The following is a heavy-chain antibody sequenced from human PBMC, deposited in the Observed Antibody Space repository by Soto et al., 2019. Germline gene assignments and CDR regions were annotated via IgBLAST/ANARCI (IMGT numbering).Heavy chain of an antibody. CDR1: GGSISSGDYY. V-gene: IGHV4-30-4*01. CDR3: GRVVEGATRHTDLDS. CDR2: IYYSGGA. J-gene: IGHJ5*01. Sequence: SETLSLTCTVSGGSISSGDYYWSWIRQPPGTGLEWIGYIYYSGGAHYNSSLKSRVTISVDTANNQVSLRMRSLTAADTAVYYCGRVVEGATRHTDLDSWGQGTLVTVSS. D-gene: IGHD2-21*01.